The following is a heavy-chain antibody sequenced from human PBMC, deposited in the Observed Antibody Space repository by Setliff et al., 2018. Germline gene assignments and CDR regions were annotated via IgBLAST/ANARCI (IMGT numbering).Heavy chain of an antibody. Sequence: PGGSLRLSCAASGFTFSSYWMHWVRQAPGKGLVWVSRINSDGSSTSYADSVKGRFTISRDNAKNTLYLQMNSLRAEDTAVYYCARDYVLRYFDRPHTLWSYYYYGMGVWGQGTTVTVSS. CDR3: ARDYVLRYFDRPHTLWSYYYYGMGV. CDR1: GFTFSSYW. D-gene: IGHD3-9*01. J-gene: IGHJ6*02. CDR2: INSDGSST. V-gene: IGHV3-74*01.